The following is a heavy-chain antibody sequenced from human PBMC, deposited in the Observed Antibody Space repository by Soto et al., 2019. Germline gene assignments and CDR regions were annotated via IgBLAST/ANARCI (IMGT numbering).Heavy chain of an antibody. CDR1: GFSFNSFN. Sequence: GGSLRLSCLASGFSFNSFNMNWIRRAPGRGLECVASISVSGDNIYYGDSMQGRFTISRDNSKRSVFLDLNSLRVEDTAVYYCARDLGLLKSMFDYWGQGTLVTVYS. J-gene: IGHJ4*02. CDR2: ISVSGDNI. D-gene: IGHD2-8*01. V-gene: IGHV3-21*03. CDR3: ARDLGLLKSMFDY.